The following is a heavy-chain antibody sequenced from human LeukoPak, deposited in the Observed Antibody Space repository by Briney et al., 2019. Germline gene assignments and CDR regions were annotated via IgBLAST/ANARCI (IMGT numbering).Heavy chain of an antibody. CDR1: GGSISSYY. CDR2: IYYSGST. V-gene: IGHV4-59*01. Sequence: NPSETLSLTCTVSGGSISSYYWSWLRQPPGKGLEWIGYIYYSGSTNYNPSLKSRVTISVDTSKTPFSLKLSSVTAADPAVYYCASYDYSFGWFDPWGQGTLVTVSS. CDR3: ASYDYSFGWFDP. J-gene: IGHJ5*02. D-gene: IGHD4-11*01.